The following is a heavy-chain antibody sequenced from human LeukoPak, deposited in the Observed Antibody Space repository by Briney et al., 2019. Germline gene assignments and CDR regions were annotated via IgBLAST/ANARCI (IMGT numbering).Heavy chain of an antibody. CDR2: IYYSGST. Sequence: SETLSLTCTASGGSISSYYWSWIRQPPGKGLEWIGYIYYSGSTNYNPSLKSRVTISVDTSKNQFSLKLSSVTAADTAVYYCARDLGWLSYAFDIWGQGTMVTVSS. D-gene: IGHD3-16*02. J-gene: IGHJ3*02. CDR3: ARDLGWLSYAFDI. CDR1: GGSISSYY. V-gene: IGHV4-59*01.